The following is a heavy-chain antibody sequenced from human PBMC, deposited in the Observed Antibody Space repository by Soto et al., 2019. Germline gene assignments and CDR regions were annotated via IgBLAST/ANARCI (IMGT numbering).Heavy chain of an antibody. J-gene: IGHJ6*02. CDR3: ARDWELQAYYDFWSGYYTHYYGMDV. CDR1: GYTFTSYY. V-gene: IGHV1-46*01. CDR2: INPSGGST. Sequence: ASVKVSCKASGYTFTSYYMHWVRQAPGQGLEWMGIINPSGGSTSYAQKFQGRVTMTRDTSTSTVYMELSSLRSEDTAVYYCARDWELQAYYDFWSGYYTHYYGMDVWGQGTTVTVPS. D-gene: IGHD3-3*01.